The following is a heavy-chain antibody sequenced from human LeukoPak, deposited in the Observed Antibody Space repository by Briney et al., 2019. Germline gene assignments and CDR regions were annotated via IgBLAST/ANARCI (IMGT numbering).Heavy chain of an antibody. V-gene: IGHV4-30-4*08. J-gene: IGHJ3*02. Sequence: SETLSLTCTVSGGSISSGDYYWSWIRQPPGKGLEWIGYIYYSGSTHYNPSLKSRVTISVDTSKNQFSLKLSSVTAADTAVYYCARVRIVVVPATANYAFDIWGQGTMVTVSS. D-gene: IGHD2-2*01. CDR3: ARVRIVVVPATANYAFDI. CDR2: IYYSGST. CDR1: GGSISSGDYY.